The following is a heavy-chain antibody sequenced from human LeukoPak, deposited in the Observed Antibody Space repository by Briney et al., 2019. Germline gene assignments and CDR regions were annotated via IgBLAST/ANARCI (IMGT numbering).Heavy chain of an antibody. CDR1: GFTFSSYS. D-gene: IGHD3-3*01. V-gene: IGHV3-48*01. CDR2: ISSSSSTI. Sequence: GGSLRLSCAASGFTFSSYSMNWVRQAPGKGLEWVSYISSSSSTIYYADSVKGRFTISRDNAKNSLYLQMNSLRAEDTAVYYCARDGYYDFWSGYYTRGYFDYWGQGTLVTVSS. J-gene: IGHJ4*02. CDR3: ARDGYYDFWSGYYTRGYFDY.